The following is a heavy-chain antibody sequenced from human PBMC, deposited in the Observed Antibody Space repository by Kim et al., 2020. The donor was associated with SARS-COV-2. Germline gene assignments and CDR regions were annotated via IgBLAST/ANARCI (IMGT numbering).Heavy chain of an antibody. J-gene: IGHJ4*02. D-gene: IGHD4-17*01. CDR1: GFTFDDYA. Sequence: GGSLRLSCAASGFTFDDYAMHWVRQIPGKGLEWVSGISRDSTTLVYADSVKGRFTISRDNAKNFVYLQMNSLRPEDTALYYCAVKQGGDYPFDYWCQGTLVTVSS. CDR3: AVKQGGDYPFDY. CDR2: ISRDSTTL. V-gene: IGHV3-9*01.